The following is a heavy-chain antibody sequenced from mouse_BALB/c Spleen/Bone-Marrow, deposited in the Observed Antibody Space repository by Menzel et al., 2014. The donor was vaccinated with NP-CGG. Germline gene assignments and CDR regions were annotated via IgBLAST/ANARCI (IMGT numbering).Heavy chain of an antibody. CDR3: ARNYDYDEGYYAMDY. V-gene: IGHV1-7*01. D-gene: IGHD2-4*01. CDR2: INPSTGYT. CDR1: GYNFISYW. Sequence: QVQLQQSGAELAKPGASVKMSCKASGYNFISYWMHWVKQRPGQGLEWIGYINPSTGYTEYNQKFKDKATLTADKSSSKAYMQLSSLTSEDPADYYCARNYDYDEGYYAMDYWGQGTSVTVSS. J-gene: IGHJ4*01.